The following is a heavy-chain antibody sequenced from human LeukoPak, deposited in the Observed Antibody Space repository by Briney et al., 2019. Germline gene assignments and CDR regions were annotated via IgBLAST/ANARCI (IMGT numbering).Heavy chain of an antibody. CDR1: GGSFSGYY. D-gene: IGHD6-6*01. V-gene: IGHV4-34*01. Sequence: PSETLSLTCAVYGGSFSGYYWSWIRQPPGKGLEWIGEIDHSGSTNYNPSLKSRVTISVDTSKNQFSLKLSSVTAADTAVYYRAGNIAARLDYWGQGTLVTVSS. CDR2: IDHSGST. CDR3: AGNIAARLDY. J-gene: IGHJ4*02.